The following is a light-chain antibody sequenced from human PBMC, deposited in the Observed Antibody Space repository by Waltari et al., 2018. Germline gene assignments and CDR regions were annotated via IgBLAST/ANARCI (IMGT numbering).Light chain of an antibody. V-gene: IGLV1-51*01. CDR2: DGY. CDR3: GTWDGSLSVGV. CDR1: TPTIGDNY. J-gene: IGLJ2*01. Sequence: QSVLTQPPSVSAAPGQTVTISCSGTTPTIGDNYVSWYQQFPGTAPKLLIYDGYSRPSGIPDRFSGSKSGTSATLTITGLQTGDEADYYCGTWDGSLSVGVFGGGTKLTVL.